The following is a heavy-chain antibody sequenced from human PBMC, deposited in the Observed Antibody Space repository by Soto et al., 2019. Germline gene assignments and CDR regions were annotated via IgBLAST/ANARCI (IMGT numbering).Heavy chain of an antibody. D-gene: IGHD6-13*01. V-gene: IGHV1-69*13. J-gene: IGHJ6*02. CDR3: ARLCPGIAAAGPRPLDV. CDR1: GGTFSSYA. Sequence: ASVKVSCKACGGTFSSYAISWVRQAPGQGLEWMGGIIPIFCTENCAQKFQGRVTITADESTSTAYMELSSLRSEDTAVYYCARLCPGIAAAGPRPLDVWGQGTTVTVSS. CDR2: IIPIFCTE.